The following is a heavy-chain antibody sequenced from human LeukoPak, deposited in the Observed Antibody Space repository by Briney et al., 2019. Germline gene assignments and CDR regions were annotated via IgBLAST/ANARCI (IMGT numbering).Heavy chain of an antibody. Sequence: SETLSLTCTVSGGSISSYYWSWIRQPPGKGLEWTGYIYYSGSTNYNPSLKSRVTISVDTSKNQFSLKLSSVTAADTAVYYCARAITYYDILTGYYIRWFDPWGQGTLVTVSS. D-gene: IGHD3-9*01. CDR3: ARAITYYDILTGYYIRWFDP. J-gene: IGHJ5*02. CDR2: IYYSGST. V-gene: IGHV4-59*01. CDR1: GGSISSYY.